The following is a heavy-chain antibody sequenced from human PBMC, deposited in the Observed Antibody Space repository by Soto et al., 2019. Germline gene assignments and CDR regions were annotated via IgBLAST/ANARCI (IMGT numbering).Heavy chain of an antibody. V-gene: IGHV4-31*03. CDR2: IYYSGST. J-gene: IGHJ6*02. Sequence: QVQLQEPGPGLVKSSQTLSLTCTVSGGSISSDGNYWSWIRQHPGKGLEWIGYIYYSGSTYYNPSLKSRVTISVDTSKKQSPLKLNSVTAADTAVYYCARARMGRRIIYYYGMDVCGQGTTVTVSS. CDR1: GGSISSDGNY. CDR3: ARARMGRRIIYYYGMDV. D-gene: IGHD3-10*01.